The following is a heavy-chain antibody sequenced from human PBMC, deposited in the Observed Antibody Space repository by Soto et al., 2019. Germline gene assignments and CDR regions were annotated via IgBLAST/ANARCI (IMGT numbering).Heavy chain of an antibody. V-gene: IGHV3-30-3*01. CDR2: ISYDGSDK. J-gene: IGHJ4*02. Sequence: GGSLRLSCAASGFTFSDYYMSWIRQAPGKGLEWVALISYDGSDKDYADSVKGRFTISRDNSRNTLFLQMNSLRAEDTAVYYCARDYYKYYDSSGYYRSPAYWGQGTLVTV. CDR3: ARDYYKYYDSSGYYRSPAY. CDR1: GFTFSDYY. D-gene: IGHD3-22*01.